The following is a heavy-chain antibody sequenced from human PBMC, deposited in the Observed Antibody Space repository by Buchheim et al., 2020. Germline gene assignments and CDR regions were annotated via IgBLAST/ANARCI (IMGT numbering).Heavy chain of an antibody. CDR3: AKDVVVTAIPKPPDY. Sequence: QVQLVASGGGVVQPGRSLRLSCAASGFTFSSYGMHWVRQAPGKGLEWVAVISYDGSNKYYADSVKGRFTISRDNSKTTLYLQMNSLSAEDTAVYYCAKDVVVTAIPKPPDYWGQGTL. CDR1: GFTFSSYG. D-gene: IGHD2-21*02. V-gene: IGHV3-30*18. J-gene: IGHJ4*02. CDR2: ISYDGSNK.